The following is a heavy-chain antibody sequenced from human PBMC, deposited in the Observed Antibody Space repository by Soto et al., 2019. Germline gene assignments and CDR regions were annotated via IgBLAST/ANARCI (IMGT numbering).Heavy chain of an antibody. CDR3: ARQVQPGMLDSSGYKFVSYFDY. J-gene: IGHJ4*02. D-gene: IGHD3-22*01. CDR2: ISSSGSTI. CDR1: GFTFSDYY. V-gene: IGHV3-11*01. Sequence: KPGGSLRLSCAASGFTFSDYYMSWIRQAPGKXLEWVSYISSSGSTIYYADSVKGRFTISRDNAKNSLYLQMNSLRAEDTAVYYCARQVQPGMLDSSGYKFVSYFDYWGQGTLVTVSS.